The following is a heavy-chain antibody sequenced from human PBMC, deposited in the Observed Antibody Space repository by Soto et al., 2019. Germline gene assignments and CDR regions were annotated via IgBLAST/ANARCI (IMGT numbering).Heavy chain of an antibody. V-gene: IGHV1-18*01. Sequence: VASVKVSCKASGYTFTSYGISWVRQAPGQGLEWMGWISAYNGNTNYAQKLQGRVTMTTDTSTSTAYMELRCLRSDDTAVYYCARVGYCSGGSCYRITYNWFDPWGQGTLVTVSS. D-gene: IGHD2-15*01. CDR2: ISAYNGNT. J-gene: IGHJ5*02. CDR3: ARVGYCSGGSCYRITYNWFDP. CDR1: GYTFTSYG.